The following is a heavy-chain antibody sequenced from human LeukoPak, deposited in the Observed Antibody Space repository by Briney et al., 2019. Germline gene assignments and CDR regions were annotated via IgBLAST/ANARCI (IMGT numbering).Heavy chain of an antibody. Sequence: PGGSLRLSCAASGFTFSSYSMMWVRQAPGKGLEWVSYISSSSTTIHYADSVKGRFTISRDNAKNSLYLQMNSLRAGDAAVYYCTRENWHLDYWGQGNLVTVSS. CDR3: TRENWHLDY. J-gene: IGHJ4*02. CDR2: ISSSSTTI. CDR1: GFTFSSYS. V-gene: IGHV3-48*01.